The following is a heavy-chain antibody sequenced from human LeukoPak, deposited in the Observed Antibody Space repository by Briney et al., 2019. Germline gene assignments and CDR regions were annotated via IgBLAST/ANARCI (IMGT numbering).Heavy chain of an antibody. D-gene: IGHD2-15*01. J-gene: IGHJ4*02. CDR1: GGSFSGYY. Sequence: SETLSLTGAVYGGSFSGYYWNWIRRPPGKGLEWIGEINHSGSTTYNPSLKSRVTISVDTSKNQFSLKLSSVTAADTAVYYCATSPATSRNYWGQGTLVTVSS. CDR3: ATSPATSRNY. V-gene: IGHV4-34*01. CDR2: INHSGST.